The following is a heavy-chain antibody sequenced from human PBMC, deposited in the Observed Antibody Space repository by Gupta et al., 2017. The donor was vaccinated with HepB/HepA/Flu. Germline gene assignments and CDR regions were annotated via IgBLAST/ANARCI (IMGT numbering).Heavy chain of an antibody. Sequence: EVHLLESGGGLVQPGGSLRLSCAASRFPFENYAMHWVRQAPGKGPELVSSISDSGAKTDYTESVKGRFTISRDNSKNMFFLQMDSLRVEDTAIYYCVRRGIVGDTDWFDPWGQGTLVTVSS. CDR3: VRRGIVGDTDWFDP. V-gene: IGHV3-23*01. CDR2: ISDSGAKT. D-gene: IGHD1-26*01. J-gene: IGHJ5*02. CDR1: RFPFENYA.